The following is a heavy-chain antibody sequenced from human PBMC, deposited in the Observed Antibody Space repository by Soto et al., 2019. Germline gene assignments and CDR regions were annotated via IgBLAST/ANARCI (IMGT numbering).Heavy chain of an antibody. CDR2: IIPMFGTT. Sequence: QVQLVQSGAEVKKPGSSVKVSCKASGGTFSSYTISWVRQAPGQGLEWMGEIIPMFGTTNYARNFQDRATITADESTDTAYLGLTSLRSEDTAIYYCAREGSYVGGGYSKFGYWGQGTQVSVSS. D-gene: IGHD3-22*01. CDR3: AREGSYVGGGYSKFGY. V-gene: IGHV1-69*01. J-gene: IGHJ4*02. CDR1: GGTFSSYT.